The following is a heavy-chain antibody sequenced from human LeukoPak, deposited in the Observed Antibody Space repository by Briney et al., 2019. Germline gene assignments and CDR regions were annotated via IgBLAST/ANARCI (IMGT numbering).Heavy chain of an antibody. D-gene: IGHD6-13*01. CDR3: ASAAAAAGTPPDY. CDR2: IRYDGSNK. J-gene: IGHJ4*02. Sequence: PGGSLRLSCAASGFTFSSYGMHWVRQAPGKGLEWVAFIRYDGSNKYYADSVKGRFTISRDNSKNTLYLQMNSLRAEDTAVYYCASAAAAAGTPPDYWGQGTLVTVSS. V-gene: IGHV3-30*02. CDR1: GFTFSSYG.